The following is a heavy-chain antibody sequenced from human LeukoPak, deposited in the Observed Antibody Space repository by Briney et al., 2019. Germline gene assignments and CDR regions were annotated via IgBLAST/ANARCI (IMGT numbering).Heavy chain of an antibody. CDR1: GFTFSSYG. CDR2: ISYDGSNK. Sequence: PGGSLRLSCAASGFTFSSYGMHRVRQAPGKGLEWVAVISYDGSNKYYADSVKGRFTISRDNSKNTLYLQMNSLRAEDTAVYYCAKDHQRLRLYYGMDVWGQGTTVTVSS. J-gene: IGHJ6*02. CDR3: AKDHQRLRLYYGMDV. D-gene: IGHD5-12*01. V-gene: IGHV3-30*18.